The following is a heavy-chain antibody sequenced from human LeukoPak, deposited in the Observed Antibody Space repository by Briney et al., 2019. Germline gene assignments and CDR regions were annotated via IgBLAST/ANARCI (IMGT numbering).Heavy chain of an antibody. Sequence: GGSLRLSCAASGFTFSSYAMSWVRQAPGKGLEWVSAISGSGGSTYYADSVKGRFTISRDNSKNTLYLQMNSLRAEDTAVYYCAKDGQQQLVFSLAFFRCKTGMDVWGQGTTVTVSS. CDR1: GFTFSSYA. V-gene: IGHV3-23*01. D-gene: IGHD6-13*01. CDR3: AKDGQQQLVFSLAFFRCKTGMDV. J-gene: IGHJ6*02. CDR2: ISGSGGST.